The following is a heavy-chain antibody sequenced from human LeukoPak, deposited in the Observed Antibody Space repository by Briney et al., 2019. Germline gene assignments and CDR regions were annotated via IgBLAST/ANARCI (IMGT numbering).Heavy chain of an antibody. Sequence: GGSLRLSCAASGFTFSSYEMNWVRQAPGKGLEWVSYISSSGSTIYYADSVKGRFTISRDNAKNSLYLQMNSLRAEDTAVYYCARSRDTYYDYVWGSYRLYSEFDYWGQGTLVTVSS. V-gene: IGHV3-48*03. D-gene: IGHD3-16*02. J-gene: IGHJ4*02. CDR1: GFTFSSYE. CDR2: ISSSGSTI. CDR3: ARSRDTYYDYVWGSYRLYSEFDY.